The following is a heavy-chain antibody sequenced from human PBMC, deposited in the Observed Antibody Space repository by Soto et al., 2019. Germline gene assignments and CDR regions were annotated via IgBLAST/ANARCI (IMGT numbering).Heavy chain of an antibody. CDR3: AREAAVPLNWFDP. D-gene: IGHD6-6*01. Sequence: GGSLRLSCAASGFTFSSYSMNWVRQAPGKGLEWVSYISSSGSIIFSADSVKGRFTISRDNAKNSLYLQMNSLRDEDTAVYYCAREAAVPLNWFDPWGQGTLVTVSS. J-gene: IGHJ5*02. V-gene: IGHV3-48*02. CDR1: GFTFSSYS. CDR2: ISSSGSII.